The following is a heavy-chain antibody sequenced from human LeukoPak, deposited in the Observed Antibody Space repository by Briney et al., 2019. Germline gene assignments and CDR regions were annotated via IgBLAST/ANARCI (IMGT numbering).Heavy chain of an antibody. D-gene: IGHD3-22*01. J-gene: IGHJ4*02. CDR1: GYTLTELS. CDR2: FDPEDGET. Sequence: ASVKVSCKVSGYTLTELSMHWVRQAPGKGLEWMGGFDPEDGETIYAQKFQGRVTMTEDTSTDTAYMELSSLRSEDTAVYYCATMRGYYYDSSGYYYSWGQGTLVTVSS. V-gene: IGHV1-24*01. CDR3: ATMRGYYYDSSGYYYS.